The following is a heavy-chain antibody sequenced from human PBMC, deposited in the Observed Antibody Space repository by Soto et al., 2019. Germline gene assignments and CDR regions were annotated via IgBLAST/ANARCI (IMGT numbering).Heavy chain of an antibody. D-gene: IGHD2-8*01. J-gene: IGHJ6*02. V-gene: IGHV5-51*01. CDR1: GYSFTSYW. CDR3: ARTIYPGDYYYYGMDV. Sequence: GESLKISCKGSGYSFTSYWIGWVRQMPGKGLEWMGIIYPGDSDTRYSPSFQGQVTISADKSISTAYLQWSSLKASDTAMYYCARTIYPGDYYYYGMDVWGQGTTVTVSS. CDR2: IYPGDSDT.